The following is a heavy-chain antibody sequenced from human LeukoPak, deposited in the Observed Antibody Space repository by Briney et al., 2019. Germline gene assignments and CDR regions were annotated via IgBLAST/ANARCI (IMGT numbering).Heavy chain of an antibody. CDR3: ARERTYYYDSNPDYFDY. CDR2: INWNGGST. V-gene: IGHV3-20*04. CDR1: GFTFDDYG. J-gene: IGHJ4*02. D-gene: IGHD3-22*01. Sequence: AGGSLRLSCAASGFTFDDYGMSWVRQAPGKGLEWVSGINWNGGSTGYADSVKGRFTISRDNAKNSLYLQVNSLRAGDTALYYCARERTYYYDSNPDYFDYWGQGTLVTVSS.